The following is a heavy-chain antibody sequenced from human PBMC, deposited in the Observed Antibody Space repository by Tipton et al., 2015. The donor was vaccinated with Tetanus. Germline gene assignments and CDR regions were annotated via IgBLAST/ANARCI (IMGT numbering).Heavy chain of an antibody. CDR2: TFHTGGT. Sequence: LRLSCTVSGGSINNGAYTWSWIRQSPGKGLEWIGYTFHTGGTYYNPSLKSRVTISVDGPKNQFSLNLKSVTAADTAVYYCARSHGSGGLLWFDSWGQGTLVTVSS. CDR3: ARSHGSGGLLWFDS. J-gene: IGHJ5*01. V-gene: IGHV4-30-2*06. D-gene: IGHD3-10*01. CDR1: GGSINNGAYT.